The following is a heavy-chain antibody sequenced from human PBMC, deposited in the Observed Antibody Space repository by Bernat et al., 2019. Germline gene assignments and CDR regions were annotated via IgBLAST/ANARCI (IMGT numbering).Heavy chain of an antibody. CDR3: VKGVRIEVAGNFDY. V-gene: IGHV3-23*01. J-gene: IGHJ4*02. CDR1: GFAFNSYI. Sequence: EVQLLESGGGLVQPGGSLRLSCAASGFAFNSYIMSWVRQAPGKGLGWVSSISGSGGSTSSADSGKCRFTISRDNSKHTVFLQMNNLRAEDTAVYYCVKGVRIEVAGNFDYWGQGTLVTVSS. CDR2: ISGSGGST. D-gene: IGHD6-19*01.